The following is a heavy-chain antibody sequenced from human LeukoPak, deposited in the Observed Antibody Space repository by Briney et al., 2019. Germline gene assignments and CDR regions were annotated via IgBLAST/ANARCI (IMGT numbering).Heavy chain of an antibody. CDR3: ARDRANYYDSSSYALGY. Sequence: GRSLRLSCAASGFTFSSYCMRWVRQAPGKGLEWVAVIRHDGSNKYYADSVKGRFTISRDNSKNTLYLQMNRLRAEDTAVYYCARDRANYYDSSSYALGYWSQGTLVTVSS. CDR1: GFTFSSYC. CDR2: IRHDGSNK. J-gene: IGHJ4*02. V-gene: IGHV3-33*01. D-gene: IGHD3-22*01.